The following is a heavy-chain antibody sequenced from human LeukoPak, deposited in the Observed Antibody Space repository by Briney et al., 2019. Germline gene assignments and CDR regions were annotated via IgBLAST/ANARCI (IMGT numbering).Heavy chain of an antibody. D-gene: IGHD3-3*01. CDR1: GGSISSYY. CDR2: IYYSGST. Sequence: PSETLSLTCTVSGGSISSYYWSWIRQPPGKGLEWIGYIYYSGSTNYNPSLKSRVTISVDTSKNQFSLKLSSVTAADTAVYYCARDGDYDFWSGYSDYWGQGTLVTVSS. V-gene: IGHV4-59*12. J-gene: IGHJ4*02. CDR3: ARDGDYDFWSGYSDY.